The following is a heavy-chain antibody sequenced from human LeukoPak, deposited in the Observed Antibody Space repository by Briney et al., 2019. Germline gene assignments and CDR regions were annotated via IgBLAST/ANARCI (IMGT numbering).Heavy chain of an antibody. CDR2: IYYSGST. V-gene: IGHV4-59*01. J-gene: IGHJ6*02. Sequence: AETLSLTCTVSGGSISSYYWSWIRQPAGKGLEWIGYIYYSGSTNYNPSLKSRVAISVDTSKNQFSLKLSSVTAADTAVYYCAREYGDSRGDYYYGMDVWGQGTTVTVSS. D-gene: IGHD4-17*01. CDR3: AREYGDSRGDYYYGMDV. CDR1: GGSISSYY.